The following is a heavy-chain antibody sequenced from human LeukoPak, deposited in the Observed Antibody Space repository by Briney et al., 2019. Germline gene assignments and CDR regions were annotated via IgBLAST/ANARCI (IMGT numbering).Heavy chain of an antibody. CDR2: ISGSGGST. D-gene: IGHD3-10*01. V-gene: IGHV3-23*01. CDR3: ATTEGGRYGSGSYYNFDY. J-gene: IGHJ4*02. Sequence: GGSLRLSCAASGFTFSSYAMSWVRQAPGKGLEWVSAISGSGGSTYYADSVKGRFTISRDNSKNTLYLQMNSLRAEDTAVYYCATTEGGRYGSGSYYNFDYWGQGTLVTVSS. CDR1: GFTFSSYA.